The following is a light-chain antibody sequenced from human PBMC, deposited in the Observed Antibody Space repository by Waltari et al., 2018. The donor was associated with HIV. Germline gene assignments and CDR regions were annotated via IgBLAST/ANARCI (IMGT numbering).Light chain of an antibody. CDR2: WAS. Sequence: DIVMTQSPDSLAVSLGERATINCKSSQSVLYSSNNKNYLAWYQQKPGQPPKLLIYWASTRESGVPDRFSGSGSGTDFTLTISSLQAEDVAVYYCQQYYSTPPTFGGGTKLEFK. J-gene: IGKJ4*01. CDR1: QSVLYSSNNKNY. V-gene: IGKV4-1*01. CDR3: QQYYSTPPT.